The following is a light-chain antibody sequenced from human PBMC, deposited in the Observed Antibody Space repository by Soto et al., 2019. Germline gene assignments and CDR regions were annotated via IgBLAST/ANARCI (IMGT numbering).Light chain of an antibody. J-gene: IGLJ2*01. CDR3: AAWDDSLNAVV. V-gene: IGLV1-44*01. CDR2: GNN. CDR1: SSNIGSNT. Sequence: QSVLTQPPSASGTPGQRVTISCSGSSSNIGSNTVTWYQQLPGTAPKLLIYGNNQRPSGVPDRFSGSKSGTSASLAISGLQSEDEADYYCAAWDDSLNAVVFGGGTKLTVL.